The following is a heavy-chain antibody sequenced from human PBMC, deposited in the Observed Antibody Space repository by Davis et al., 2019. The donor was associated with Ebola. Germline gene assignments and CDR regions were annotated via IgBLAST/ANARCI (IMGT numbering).Heavy chain of an antibody. CDR2: IRQDGSEK. D-gene: IGHD1-1*01. V-gene: IGHV3-7*01. J-gene: IGHJ4*02. CDR1: GFTFSSSW. CDR3: TRFSQGDLENY. Sequence: GESLKISCAVSGFTFSSSWMTWVRLVPGKGLEWVGNIRQDGSEKQYVGSVAGRFTISRDNAKNSLYLQMNSLRVEDTGVYYCTRFSQGDLENYWGQGTLVTVSS.